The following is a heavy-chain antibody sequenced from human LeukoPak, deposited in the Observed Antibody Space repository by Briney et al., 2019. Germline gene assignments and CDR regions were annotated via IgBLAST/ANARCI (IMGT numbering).Heavy chain of an antibody. CDR2: IGRSGDGI. J-gene: IGHJ6*02. D-gene: IGHD2-8*01. Sequence: GGSLRLSCAASGFDFSSHDMTWVRQAPGKGPEWVSSIGRSGDGINYADSVKGRFTISRDNSKNTLYVQMNSLRVEDTAVYYCAKYTSPNGRYYGMDVWGQGTTVTLSS. V-gene: IGHV3-23*01. CDR1: GFDFSSHD. CDR3: AKYTSPNGRYYGMDV.